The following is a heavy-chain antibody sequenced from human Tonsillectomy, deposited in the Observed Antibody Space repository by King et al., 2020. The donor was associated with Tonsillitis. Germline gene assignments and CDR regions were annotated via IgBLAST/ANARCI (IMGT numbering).Heavy chain of an antibody. V-gene: IGHV4-39*02. D-gene: IGHD6-19*01. J-gene: IGHJ4*02. CDR2: IYYSGST. CDR3: AGSRETTGWSHWFDY. CDR1: GGSISRDNYY. Sequence: QLQESGPGLLKPSETLSLTCTVSGGSISRDNYYWAWIRQPPGKGLEWIGTIYYSGSTFYNPSLKSRGTISLDTSRNHFSLKKTSVTATDTSVYYCAGSRETTGWSHWFDYWGQGTLVTVSS.